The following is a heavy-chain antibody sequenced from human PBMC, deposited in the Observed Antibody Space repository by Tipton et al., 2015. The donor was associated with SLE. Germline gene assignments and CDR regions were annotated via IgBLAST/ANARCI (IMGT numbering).Heavy chain of an antibody. V-gene: IGHV4-34*01. J-gene: IGHJ4*02. CDR3: ARGGYFDY. CDR1: GGSFSAYR. Sequence: GLVKPSETLSLTCAVYGGSFSAYRWTWIRQPPGRRLEWIGEINQGGSTNYNPSLKRRVTISRDTSRNQFSLRLNSVTAADTAVYYCARGGYFDYWGQGVLVTVSS. CDR2: INQGGST.